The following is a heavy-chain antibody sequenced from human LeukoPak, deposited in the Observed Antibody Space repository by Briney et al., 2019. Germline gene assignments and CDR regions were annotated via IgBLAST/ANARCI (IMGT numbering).Heavy chain of an antibody. Sequence: GGSLRLSCAASGFTFSTYWMHWVRQAPGKGLVWVSRINGEGRSTSHADSVKGRFTISRDNAKNTLYLQMNSLRAEDTAVYYCARDPHSGYDNWFDRWGQGTLVTVSS. V-gene: IGHV3-74*01. D-gene: IGHD5-12*01. CDR3: ARDPHSGYDNWFDR. CDR1: GFTFSTYW. J-gene: IGHJ5*02. CDR2: INGEGRST.